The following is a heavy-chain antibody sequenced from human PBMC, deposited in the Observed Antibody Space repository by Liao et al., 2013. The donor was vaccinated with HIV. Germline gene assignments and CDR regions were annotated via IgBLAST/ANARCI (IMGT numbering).Heavy chain of an antibody. Sequence: QVQLQESGPGLVKPSETLSLTCTVSGGSISNYSWNWIRQPPGKGLEWIGYIYHSGSTYYNPSLKSRVTISVDRSKNQFSLKLSSVTAADTAVYYCARDSLIVVVPAAMGDSSSWYNWYFDLWGRGTLVTVSS. CDR2: IYHSGST. V-gene: IGHV4-59*12. CDR3: ARDSLIVVVPAAMGDSSSWYNWYFDL. D-gene: IGHD2-2*01. CDR1: GGSISNYS. J-gene: IGHJ2*01.